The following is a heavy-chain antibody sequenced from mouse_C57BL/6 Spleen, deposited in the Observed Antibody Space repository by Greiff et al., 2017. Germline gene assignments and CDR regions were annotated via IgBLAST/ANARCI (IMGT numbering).Heavy chain of an antibody. J-gene: IGHJ4*01. D-gene: IGHD1-1*01. Sequence: EVQLVESGGGLVKPGGSLKLSCAASGFTFSDYGMHWVRQAPEKGLEWVAYISSGSSTIYYADTVQGRFTISRDNAKNTLFRQMTSLRSEDTAMYYCARLYYEALTDYAMDYWGQGTSVTVSS. V-gene: IGHV5-17*01. CDR1: GFTFSDYG. CDR3: ARLYYEALTDYAMDY. CDR2: ISSGSSTI.